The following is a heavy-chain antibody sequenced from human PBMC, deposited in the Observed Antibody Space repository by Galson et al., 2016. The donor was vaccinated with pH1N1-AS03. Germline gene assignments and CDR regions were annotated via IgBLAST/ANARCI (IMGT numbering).Heavy chain of an antibody. CDR2: IFYSGST. CDR1: Y. J-gene: IGHJ4*02. Sequence: YWSWIRQPPGKGLEWIGYIFYSGSTFYNASLKSRVTISVDTSKNQFSLKLRSVTAADTAVYYCARLDSSGWYSVDYWGQGNMVIVSS. CDR3: ARLDSSGWYSVDY. D-gene: IGHD6-19*01. V-gene: IGHV4-59*08.